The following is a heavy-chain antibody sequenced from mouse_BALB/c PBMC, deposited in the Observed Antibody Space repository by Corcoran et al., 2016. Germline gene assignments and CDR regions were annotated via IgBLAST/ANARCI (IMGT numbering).Heavy chain of an antibody. D-gene: IGHD1-1*01. Sequence: EVQLQQSGPELVKPGASVKMSCKASGYTFTSYVMHWVKQKPGQGLEWIGYINPYNGGTSYNQKFKGKATLTVDKSSSTAYMELLSLTSEDSAVYYCARGDYYGSSHHWGQGTTLTVSS. CDR2: INPYNGGT. V-gene: IGHV1-22*01. CDR1: GYTFTSYV. CDR3: ARGDYYGSSHH. J-gene: IGHJ2*01.